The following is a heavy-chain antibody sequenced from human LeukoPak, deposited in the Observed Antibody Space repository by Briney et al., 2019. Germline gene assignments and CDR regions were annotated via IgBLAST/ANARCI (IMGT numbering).Heavy chain of an antibody. CDR2: IRPAGDT. Sequence: PGGSLRLSCAVSGFTFSSYEMHWVRQPTGKGLEWVSAIRPAGDTYYPGSVKGRFTISRDNSKNTLYLQMNSLTTEDTALYYCAKDPSSGWYRWSMDVWGQGTTVTVSS. J-gene: IGHJ6*02. V-gene: IGHV3-13*01. D-gene: IGHD6-19*01. CDR1: GFTFSSYE. CDR3: AKDPSSGWYRWSMDV.